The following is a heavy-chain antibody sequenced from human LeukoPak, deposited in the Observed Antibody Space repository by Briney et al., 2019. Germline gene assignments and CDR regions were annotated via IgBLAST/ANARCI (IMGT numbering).Heavy chain of an antibody. J-gene: IGHJ6*02. Sequence: GGFLRLSCAASGFTFSSYSMNWVRQAPGKGLEWVSSISSSSSYIYYADSVKGRFTISRDNAENSLYLQMNSLRAEDTAVYYCARGMEMATIRSYGMDVWGQGTTVTVSS. D-gene: IGHD5-12*01. CDR2: ISSSSSYI. CDR1: GFTFSSYS. V-gene: IGHV3-21*01. CDR3: ARGMEMATIRSYGMDV.